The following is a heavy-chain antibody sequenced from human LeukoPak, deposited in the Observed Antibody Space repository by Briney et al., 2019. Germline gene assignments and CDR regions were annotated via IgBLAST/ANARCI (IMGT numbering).Heavy chain of an antibody. CDR1: GFTFSSYE. CDR3: ARDSPQGAQGYYGMDV. V-gene: IGHV3-48*03. CDR2: ISSSGSTI. Sequence: GGSLRLSCAASGFTFSSYEMNWVRQAPGKWREGVSYISSSGSTIYYADSVKGRFTISRDNAKNSLYLQMNSLRAEDTAVYYCARDSPQGAQGYYGMDVWGQGTTVTVSS. D-gene: IGHD1-26*01. J-gene: IGHJ6*02.